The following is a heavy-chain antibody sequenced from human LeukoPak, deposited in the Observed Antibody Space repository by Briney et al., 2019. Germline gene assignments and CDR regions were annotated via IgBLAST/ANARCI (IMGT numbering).Heavy chain of an antibody. CDR3: ARDARVVGATSYFDY. V-gene: IGHV4-4*02. J-gene: IGHJ4*02. CDR1: GGSISSSNW. CDR2: IYHSGST. D-gene: IGHD1-26*01. Sequence: PSETLSLTCAVSGGSISSSNWWSWVRQPPGKGLEWIGEIYHSGSTNYNPSLKSRVTISVDKSKNQFSLKLSSVAAADTAVYYCARDARVVGATSYFDYWGQGTLVTVSS.